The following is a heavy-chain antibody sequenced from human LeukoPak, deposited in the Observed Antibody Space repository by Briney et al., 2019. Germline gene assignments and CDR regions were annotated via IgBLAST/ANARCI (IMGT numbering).Heavy chain of an antibody. D-gene: IGHD3-10*01. CDR2: IDYSGST. V-gene: IGHV4-31*03. CDR1: GASLSSAAYY. CDR3: ARVKARINFGEAHLFYGMDV. Sequence: ASETLSLTCTVSGASLSSAAYYWSWIRQHPGKGLEWIGFIDYSGSTYYNPSLKSRVAISIDTSEYQFFVRLTSVTAADTAVYFCARVKARINFGEAHLFYGMDVWGQGTTVTVSS. J-gene: IGHJ6*02.